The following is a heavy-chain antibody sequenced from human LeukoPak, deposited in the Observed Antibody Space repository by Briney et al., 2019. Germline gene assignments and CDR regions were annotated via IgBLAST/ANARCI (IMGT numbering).Heavy chain of an antibody. V-gene: IGHV3-9*03. CDR3: AKGRYSSSPPTFFDY. CDR1: GFTFSSYS. J-gene: IGHJ4*02. Sequence: PGGSLRLSCAASGFTFSSYSMNWVRQAPGKGLEWVSGISWNSGSIGYADSVKGRFTISRDNAKSSLYLQMNSLRAEDMALYYCAKGRYSSSPPTFFDYWGQGTLVTVSS. CDR2: ISWNSGSI. D-gene: IGHD6-13*01.